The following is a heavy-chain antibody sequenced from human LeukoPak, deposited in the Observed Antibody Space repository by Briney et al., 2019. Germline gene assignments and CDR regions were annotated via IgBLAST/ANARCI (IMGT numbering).Heavy chain of an antibody. D-gene: IGHD6-19*01. V-gene: IGHV1-8*01. CDR1: GYTFTSYD. J-gene: IGHJ6*03. CDR2: MNPNSGNT. CDR3: ARFSGEQWLVRYYYYYYMDV. Sequence: ASVKVSCKASGYTFTSYDINWVRQATGQGLEWMGWMNPNSGNTGYAQKFQGRVTMTRNTSISTAYMELSSLRSEDTAVYYCARFSGEQWLVRYYYYYYMDVWGKGTTVTISS.